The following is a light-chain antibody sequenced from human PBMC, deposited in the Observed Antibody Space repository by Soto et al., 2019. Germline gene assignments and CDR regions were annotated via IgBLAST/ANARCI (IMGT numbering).Light chain of an antibody. V-gene: IGKV1-5*01. J-gene: IGKJ5*01. Sequence: DFQMTQSPSTLSASVGDIVTITCRASQSISTWLAWYQQKPGKAPELLIYAASTLQSGVPSRFSGSGSGTDFTLTISCLQSEDFATYYCQQYYSFPITFGQGTRLEIK. CDR2: AAS. CDR1: QSISTW. CDR3: QQYYSFPIT.